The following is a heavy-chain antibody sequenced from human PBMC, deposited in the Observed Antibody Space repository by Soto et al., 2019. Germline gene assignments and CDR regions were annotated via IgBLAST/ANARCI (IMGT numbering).Heavy chain of an antibody. V-gene: IGHV4-30-2*01. Sequence: TSETLSLTCAFSGGSISRGGYSWGWVRQPPGKGLAWIGYIYHSGSTYYNPSLKSRVTISVDRSKNQFSLKLSSVTAADTAVYYCAREKAAAPYNWFDPWGQGTLVTVSS. CDR1: GGSISRGGYS. D-gene: IGHD6-13*01. J-gene: IGHJ5*02. CDR2: IYHSGST. CDR3: AREKAAAPYNWFDP.